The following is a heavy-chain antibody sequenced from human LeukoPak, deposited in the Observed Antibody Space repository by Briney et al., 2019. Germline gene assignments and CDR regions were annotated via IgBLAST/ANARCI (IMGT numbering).Heavy chain of an antibody. J-gene: IGHJ4*02. CDR3: ARGGRDGYNSFNY. D-gene: IGHD5-24*01. CDR1: GGTFSSYA. Sequence: SVKVSCKASGGTFSSYAINWVRQAPGQGLEWMGRIIPILGIVNYAQKFQGRVTITADKSTSTAYMDLSSLKSEDTAVYYCARGGRDGYNSFNYWGQGTLVTVSS. V-gene: IGHV1-69*04. CDR2: IIPILGIV.